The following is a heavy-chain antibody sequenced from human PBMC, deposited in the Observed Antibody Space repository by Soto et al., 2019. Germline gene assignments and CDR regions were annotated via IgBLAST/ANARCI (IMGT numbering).Heavy chain of an antibody. D-gene: IGHD6-13*01. CDR2: IFYSGST. Sequence: SETLSLTCAVSGDSVISNWWWGWVRQPPGKGVEGIADIFYSGSTNYNPSLKSRVTISVDTSKNQFSLKLSSVTAADTAVYYCARERPDGSRLDPWGQGTLVTVSS. CDR3: ARERPDGSRLDP. V-gene: IGHV4-4*02. CDR1: GDSVISNWW. J-gene: IGHJ5*02.